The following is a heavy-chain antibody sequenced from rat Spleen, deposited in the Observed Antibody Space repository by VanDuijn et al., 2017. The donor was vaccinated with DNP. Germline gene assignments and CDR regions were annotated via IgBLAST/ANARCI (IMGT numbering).Heavy chain of an antibody. J-gene: IGHJ3*01. D-gene: IGHD1-1*01. V-gene: IGHV5-22*01. CDR2: ITYDGGST. CDR1: GFTFSGYY. CDR3: ARPMDYYSGGFAY. Sequence: EVQLVESGGGLVQPGRSLKLSCAASGFTFSGYYMAWIRQAPTKGLEWVAYITYDGGSTYYEDSVKGRFTISRDNAKSTLYLQMNSLRSEDMATYYCARPMDYYSGGFAYWGQGTLVTVSS.